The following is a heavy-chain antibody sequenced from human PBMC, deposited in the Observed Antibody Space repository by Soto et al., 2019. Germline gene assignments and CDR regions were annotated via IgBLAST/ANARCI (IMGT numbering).Heavy chain of an antibody. Sequence: QVQLVQSGAEVKKPGSSVKVSCKASGGTFSSYTISWVRQAPGQGLEWMGRIIPILGIANYAQKFQGRVTITADKSTSTAYMELSSLRSEDTAVYYCARGPPTIQRGNWFDPWGQGTLVTVSS. D-gene: IGHD3-10*01. J-gene: IGHJ5*02. CDR3: ARGPPTIQRGNWFDP. V-gene: IGHV1-69*02. CDR2: IIPILGIA. CDR1: GGTFSSYT.